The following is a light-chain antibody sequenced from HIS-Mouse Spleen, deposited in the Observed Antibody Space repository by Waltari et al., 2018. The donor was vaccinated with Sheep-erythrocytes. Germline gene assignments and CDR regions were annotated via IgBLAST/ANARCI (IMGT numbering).Light chain of an antibody. CDR3: SSYAGSNNWV. CDR2: EVS. Sequence: QSALTQPASVSGAPGQPITIPCTGTSSDVGGYNYVSWYQQHPGKAPKLMIYEVSKRPSGVPDRFSGSKSGNTASLTVSGLQAEDEADYYCSSYAGSNNWVFGGGTKLTVL. CDR1: SSDVGGYNY. J-gene: IGLJ3*02. V-gene: IGLV2-8*01.